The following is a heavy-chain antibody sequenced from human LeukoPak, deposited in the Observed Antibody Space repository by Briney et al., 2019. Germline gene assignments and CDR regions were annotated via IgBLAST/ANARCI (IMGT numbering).Heavy chain of an antibody. V-gene: IGHV3-7*01. CDR2: IKQDGSEK. J-gene: IGHJ4*02. D-gene: IGHD3-3*01. CDR1: GFTFSNYW. Sequence: GGSLRLSCAASGFTFSNYWMSWVRQAPGKGLEWVANIKQDGSEKYYVDVVKGRFTISRDNDKNSLYLQMNSLRAEDTAVYYCARGRFFDYWGQGTLVSVSS. CDR3: ARGRFFDY.